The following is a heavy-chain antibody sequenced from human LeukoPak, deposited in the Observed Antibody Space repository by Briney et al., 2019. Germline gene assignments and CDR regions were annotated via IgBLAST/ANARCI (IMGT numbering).Heavy chain of an antibody. CDR1: GFTFDDYA. Sequence: HPGGSLRLSCAASGFTFDDYAMHWVRQAPGKGLEWVSGISWNSGSIGYADSVKGRFTISRDNAKNSLYLQMNSLRAEDTALYYCAKEAHPSSSSWYVVGYYFDYWGQGTLVTVSS. D-gene: IGHD6-13*01. CDR3: AKEAHPSSSSWYVVGYYFDY. V-gene: IGHV3-9*01. CDR2: ISWNSGSI. J-gene: IGHJ4*02.